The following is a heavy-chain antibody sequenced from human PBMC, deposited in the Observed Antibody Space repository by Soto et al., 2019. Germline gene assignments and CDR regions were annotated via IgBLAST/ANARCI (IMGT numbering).Heavy chain of an antibody. D-gene: IGHD3-10*01. Sequence: QVQLQESGPGLVKPSGTLSLTCAVSGGSISSSNWWSWVRQPPGKGLEWIGEIYHSGNTNYNPSLKXRXTXARXKSRNQFSLKLSSVTAADTAVYYCARRWGEGRVDYWGQGTLVTVSS. V-gene: IGHV4-4*02. CDR3: ARRWGEGRVDY. CDR2: IYHSGNT. CDR1: GGSISSSNW. J-gene: IGHJ4*02.